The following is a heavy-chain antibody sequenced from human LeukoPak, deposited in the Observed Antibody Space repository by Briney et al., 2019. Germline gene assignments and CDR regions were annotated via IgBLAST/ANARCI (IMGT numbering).Heavy chain of an antibody. CDR1: VGSLTYYY. J-gene: IGHJ3*01. CDR2: IFYNGTT. Sequence: SETLSLTCTVSVGSLTYYYWSWIRQPPGKGLQWIGYIFYNGTTNYNPSLKSRVTISADASKNQFSLKLSSVTAADTAVYYCARGHDYGFAFDVWGQGTVVTVSS. V-gene: IGHV4-59*01. D-gene: IGHD4-17*01. CDR3: ARGHDYGFAFDV.